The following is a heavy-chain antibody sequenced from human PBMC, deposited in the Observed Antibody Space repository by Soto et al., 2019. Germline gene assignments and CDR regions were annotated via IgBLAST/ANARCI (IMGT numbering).Heavy chain of an antibody. CDR1: GFTFSSYA. V-gene: IGHV3-23*01. CDR2: ISGSGGST. CDR3: ARDQIEEVTGMDV. D-gene: IGHD2-21*02. Sequence: PVGSRRLSCAPSGFTFSSYAMSSVRQAPGKGLEWVSGISGSGGSTYYADSVKGRFTIARDNSKNTLYLQMNSLRAEDTAVYYWARDQIEEVTGMDVWGQGTTVTVSS. J-gene: IGHJ6*02.